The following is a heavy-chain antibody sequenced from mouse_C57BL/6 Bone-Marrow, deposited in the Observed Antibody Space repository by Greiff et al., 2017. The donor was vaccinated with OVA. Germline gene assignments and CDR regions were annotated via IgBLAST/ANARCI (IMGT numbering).Heavy chain of an antibody. Sequence: VMLVESGPGLVAPSQSLSITCTVSGFSLTSYGVDWVRQSPGKGLEWLGVIWGVGSTNYNSALISRLSISKDNSKSKVFLKRNSLQTDDTAMYYWARAELGPFAYWGQGTLVTVSA. J-gene: IGHJ3*01. D-gene: IGHD4-1*01. V-gene: IGHV2-6*01. CDR1: GFSLTSYG. CDR3: ARAELGPFAY. CDR2: IWGVGST.